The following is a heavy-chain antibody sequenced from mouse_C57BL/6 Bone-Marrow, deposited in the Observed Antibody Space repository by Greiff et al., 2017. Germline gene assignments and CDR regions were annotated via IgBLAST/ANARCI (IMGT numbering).Heavy chain of an antibody. D-gene: IGHD1-1*01. CDR3: ARRVYEDYAMDY. V-gene: IGHV5-6*02. J-gene: IGHJ4*01. CDR1: GFTFSSYG. CDR2: ISSGGSYT. Sequence: EVKLMESGGDLVKPGGSLKLSCAASGFTFSSYGMSWVRQTPDKRLEWVATISSGGSYTYYPDSVKGRFTISRDNAKNTLYLQMSSLKSEDTAMYYCARRVYEDYAMDYWGQGTSVTVSS.